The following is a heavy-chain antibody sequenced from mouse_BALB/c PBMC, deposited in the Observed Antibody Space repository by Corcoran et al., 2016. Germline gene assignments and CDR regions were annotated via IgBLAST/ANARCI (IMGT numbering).Heavy chain of an antibody. Sequence: QVTLKESGPGILQPSQTLSLTCSFSGFSLSTSGMGVSWIRQPSGRGLEWLAQIYWDDAKRYNPSLKSRPTNAKDTSRNSVFLKITSVDTADTATYYCARNTDARFAYWGQGTLVTVSA. CDR2: IYWDDAK. J-gene: IGHJ3*01. CDR3: ARNTDARFAY. CDR1: GFSLSTSGMG. V-gene: IGHV8-12*01.